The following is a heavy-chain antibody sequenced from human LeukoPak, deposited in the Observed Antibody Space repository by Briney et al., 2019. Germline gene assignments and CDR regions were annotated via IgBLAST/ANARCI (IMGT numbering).Heavy chain of an antibody. J-gene: IGHJ4*02. D-gene: IGHD6-19*01. CDR3: ARAVYRSGGYYFDY. V-gene: IGHV3-53*05. Sequence: GGSLRLSCAASGFTVSSNYMSWVRQAPGKGLEWVSVIYSGGSTYYADSVKGRFTISRDNSKNTLYLQMNSLRADDTAVYYCARAVYRSGGYYFDYWGQGTLVIVSS. CDR1: GFTVSSNY. CDR2: IYSGGST.